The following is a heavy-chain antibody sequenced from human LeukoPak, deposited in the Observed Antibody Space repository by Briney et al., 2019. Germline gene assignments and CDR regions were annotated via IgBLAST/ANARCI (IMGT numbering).Heavy chain of an antibody. CDR3: ARDPHTYYYGSGSYYLFYFDY. J-gene: IGHJ4*02. D-gene: IGHD3-10*01. V-gene: IGHV3-7*01. Sequence: GGSLRLSCAASGFTFSSYWMSWVRQAPGKGLEWVANIKQDGSEKYYVDSVKGRFTISRDNAKNSLYLQMNSLRAEDTAVYYCARDPHTYYYGSGSYYLFYFDYWGQGTLVTVSS. CDR2: IKQDGSEK. CDR1: GFTFSSYW.